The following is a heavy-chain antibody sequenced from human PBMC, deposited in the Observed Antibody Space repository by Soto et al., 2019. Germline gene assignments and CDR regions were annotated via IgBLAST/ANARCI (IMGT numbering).Heavy chain of an antibody. CDR3: ARGVEGIVVVPAVLYFDY. CDR1: GGSISSGGYY. CDR2: IYYSGST. V-gene: IGHV4-31*03. Sequence: SETLSLTCTVSGGSISSGGYYWSWIRQHPGKGLEWIGYIYYSGSTYYNPSLKSRVTISVDTSKNQFSLKLSSVTAADTAVYYCARGVEGIVVVPAVLYFDYWGQGTLVTVSS. J-gene: IGHJ4*02. D-gene: IGHD2-2*01.